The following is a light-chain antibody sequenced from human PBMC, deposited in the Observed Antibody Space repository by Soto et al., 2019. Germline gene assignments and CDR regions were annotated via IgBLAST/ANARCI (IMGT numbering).Light chain of an antibody. CDR1: QSVSTY. CDR2: DAS. CDR3: QQRNNWPVLT. J-gene: IGKJ3*01. Sequence: EIVLTQSPVTLSLSPGERATLSCRASQSVSTYLAWYQQKHGQAPRLLIYDASNRATDTPAMFTGSRSGTDFTLTTSSLEPDDFAVYYCQQRNNWPVLTFGPGTRVDIK. V-gene: IGKV3-11*01.